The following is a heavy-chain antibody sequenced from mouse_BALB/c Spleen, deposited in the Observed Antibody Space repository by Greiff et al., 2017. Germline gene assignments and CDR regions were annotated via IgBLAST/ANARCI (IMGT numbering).Heavy chain of an antibody. J-gene: IGHJ2*01. D-gene: IGHD1-2*01. CDR2: ISYSGST. Sequence: VQLQQSGPGLVKPSQSLSLTCTVTGYSITSDYAWNWIRQFPGNKLEWMGYISYSGSTSYNPSLKSRISITRDTSKNQFFLQLNSVTTEDTATYYCARGGDYGYNFDYWGQGTTLTVSS. CDR3: ARGGDYGYNFDY. V-gene: IGHV3-2*02. CDR1: GYSITSDYA.